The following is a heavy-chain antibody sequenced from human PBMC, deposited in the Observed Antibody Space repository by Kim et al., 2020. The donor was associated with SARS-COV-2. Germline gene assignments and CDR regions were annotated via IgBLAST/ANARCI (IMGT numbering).Heavy chain of an antibody. CDR3: ARDRGQQWLVHWYFDL. CDR2: ISSSSSYI. J-gene: IGHJ2*01. CDR1: GFTFSSYS. V-gene: IGHV3-21*01. Sequence: GGSLRLSCAASGFTFSSYSMNWVRQAPGKGLEWVSSISSSSSYIYYADSVKGRFTISRDNAKNSLYLQMNSLRAEDTAVYYCARDRGQQWLVHWYFDLWGRGTLVTVSS. D-gene: IGHD6-19*01.